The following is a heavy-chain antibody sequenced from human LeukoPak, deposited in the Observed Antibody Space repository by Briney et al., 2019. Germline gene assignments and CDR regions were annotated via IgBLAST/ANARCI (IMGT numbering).Heavy chain of an antibody. CDR2: VGNDGSVT. Sequence: PGGSLRLSCAASGFTFSSYGMHWVRQAPGKGLEWVAVVGNDGSVTYYADSVKGRFTISRDNSKNTLYLQMNSLRGEDTAVYYCAKESSRIAGPWYFDYWGQGTRVTVSS. CDR1: GFTFSSYG. CDR3: AKESSRIAGPWYFDY. J-gene: IGHJ4*02. D-gene: IGHD6-6*01. V-gene: IGHV3-30*18.